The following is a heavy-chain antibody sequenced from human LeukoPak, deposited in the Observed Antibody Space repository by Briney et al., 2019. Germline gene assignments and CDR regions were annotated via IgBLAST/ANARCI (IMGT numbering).Heavy chain of an antibody. V-gene: IGHV3-48*03. CDR1: GFTFSSYE. CDR3: ARGEFDTAGSNWFDP. Sequence: PGGSLRLSCVASGFTFSSYEMNWVRQAPGKGLEWVSYISSSGSTIYYADSVKGRFTISRDNAKNSLYLQMNSLRAEDTAVYYCARGEFDTAGSNWFDPWGQGTLVTVSS. D-gene: IGHD5-18*01. CDR2: ISSSGSTI. J-gene: IGHJ5*02.